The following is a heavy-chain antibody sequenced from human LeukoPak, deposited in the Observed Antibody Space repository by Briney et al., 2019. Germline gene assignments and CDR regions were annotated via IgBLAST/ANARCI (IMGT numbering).Heavy chain of an antibody. CDR2: IIPILGIA. Sequence: SVKVSCKASGGTFSSYAISWVRQAPGQGLEWMGRIIPILGIANYAQKFQGRVTITADKSTSTAYMELSSLRSEDTAVYYCAARSYSSSWGFFDYWGQGTLVTVSS. V-gene: IGHV1-69*04. J-gene: IGHJ4*02. CDR1: GGTFSSYA. D-gene: IGHD6-13*01. CDR3: AARSYSSSWGFFDY.